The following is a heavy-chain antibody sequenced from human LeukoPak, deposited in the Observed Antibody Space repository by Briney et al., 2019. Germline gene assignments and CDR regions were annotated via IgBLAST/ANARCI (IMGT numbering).Heavy chain of an antibody. CDR2: IYYSGST. J-gene: IGHJ4*02. CDR3: ARLRGYDFWSGYYPTFDY. D-gene: IGHD3-3*01. Sequence: SETLSLTCTVSGGSISTSNYYWGWIRQPPGKGLEWVGSIYYSGSTYYNPSLKSRVTISVDTSKNQFSLKLSSVTAADTAVYYCARLRGYDFWSGYYPTFDYWGQGTLVTVSS. CDR1: GGSISTSNYY. V-gene: IGHV4-39*07.